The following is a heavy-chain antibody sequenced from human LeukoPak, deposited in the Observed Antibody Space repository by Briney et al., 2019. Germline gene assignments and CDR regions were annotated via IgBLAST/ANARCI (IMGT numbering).Heavy chain of an antibody. Sequence: PSETLSLTCTVSGGSISSYYWSWIRQPPGKGLEWIGYIYYSGSTYYNPSLKSRVTISVDTSKNQFSLKPSSVTAADTAVYYCARLGYGDYVATWGQGTLVTVSS. D-gene: IGHD4-17*01. V-gene: IGHV4-59*12. J-gene: IGHJ5*02. CDR2: IYYSGST. CDR3: ARLGYGDYVAT. CDR1: GGSISSYY.